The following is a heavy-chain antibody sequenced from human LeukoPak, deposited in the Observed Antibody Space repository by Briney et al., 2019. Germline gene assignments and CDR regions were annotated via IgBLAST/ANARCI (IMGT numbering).Heavy chain of an antibody. CDR2: IYSGGST. CDR3: ARGPAGYN. Sequence: GGSLRLSCAASGFTLSSNHMSWVRQAPGKGLEWVSVIYSGGSTDYPDSVKGRFTISRDNLKNTLYLQMNSLRAEDTAVYYCARGPAGYNWGQGTLVTVSS. CDR1: GFTLSSNH. D-gene: IGHD1-1*01. V-gene: IGHV3-53*01. J-gene: IGHJ4*02.